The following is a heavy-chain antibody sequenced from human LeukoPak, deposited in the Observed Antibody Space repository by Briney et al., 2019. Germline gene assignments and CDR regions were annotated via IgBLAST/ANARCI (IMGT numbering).Heavy chain of an antibody. J-gene: IGHJ2*01. Sequence: GGSLRLSCAASGFTFSTYTMKWVRQAPGKGLEWVSDISSSSSTIYYGDSVKGRFTISRDNAKNSLYLQMNSLRVDDSAFYYCARGFYFSMTELYYLDLWGRGTLVTVSS. CDR2: ISSSSSTI. V-gene: IGHV3-48*01. D-gene: IGHD2-8*01. CDR1: GFTFSTYT. CDR3: ARGFYFSMTELYYLDL.